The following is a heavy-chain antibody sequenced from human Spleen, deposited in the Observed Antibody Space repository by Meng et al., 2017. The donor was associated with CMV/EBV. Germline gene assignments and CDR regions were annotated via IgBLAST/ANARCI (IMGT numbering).Heavy chain of an antibody. CDR1: GYTLTELS. J-gene: IGHJ4*02. CDR3: ARGRRGQWGVNYFDS. D-gene: IGHD3-16*01. Sequence: ASVKVSCKVSGYTLTELSMHWVRQAPGKGLEWMGGFDPEDGETIYAQKFQGRVTMTRNTSTSTAYMELSGLTSEDTAVYYCARGRRGQWGVNYFDSWGQGTLVTVSS. CDR2: FDPEDGET. V-gene: IGHV1-24*01.